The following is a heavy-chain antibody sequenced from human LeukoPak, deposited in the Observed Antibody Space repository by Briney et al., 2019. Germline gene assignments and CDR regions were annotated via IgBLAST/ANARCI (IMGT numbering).Heavy chain of an antibody. Sequence: GGSLRLSCTTSGFRFSDYGMHWVRQAPGKGLEWVSSISSSNSYKYYADSVKGRFTIPRDNAKNSLYLQMNSLRAEDTAVYYCASHSSYLTPYWGQGTLVTVSS. D-gene: IGHD2-8*01. CDR3: ASHSSYLTPY. CDR2: ISSSNSYK. J-gene: IGHJ4*02. CDR1: GFRFSDYG. V-gene: IGHV3-21*01.